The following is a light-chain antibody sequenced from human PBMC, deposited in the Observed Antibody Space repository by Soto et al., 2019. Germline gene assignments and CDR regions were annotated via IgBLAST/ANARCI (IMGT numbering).Light chain of an antibody. CDR3: QQRTDWPT. V-gene: IGKV3-11*01. CDR2: DTS. CDR1: QSVSHF. Sequence: EIVFTPSPCTLSLSPGESATLSCSASQSVSHFLAWYQQKASQAPRLLIYDTSSRATGIPGRFSGSGSGTDFTLTIDSLEPEDSAVYYCQQRTDWPTFGGGTKVDIK. J-gene: IGKJ4*01.